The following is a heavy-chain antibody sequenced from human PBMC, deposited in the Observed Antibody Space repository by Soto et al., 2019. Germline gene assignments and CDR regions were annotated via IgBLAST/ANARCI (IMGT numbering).Heavy chain of an antibody. CDR1: GFTFSSYG. D-gene: IGHD5-18*01. CDR3: AKPLGLLRRAMAQGSDY. J-gene: IGHJ4*02. V-gene: IGHV3-30*18. CDR2: VSYDEITK. Sequence: GSLRLSCAASGFTFSSYGMNWVRQAPGKGLEWVAVVSYDEITKYYADSVKGQFTISRDNSKNTVYLQMNSLRPEDTAVYYCAKPLGLLRRAMAQGSDYWGQGTLVTV.